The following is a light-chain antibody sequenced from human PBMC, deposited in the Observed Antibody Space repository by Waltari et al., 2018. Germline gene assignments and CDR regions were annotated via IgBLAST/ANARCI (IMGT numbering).Light chain of an antibody. Sequence: QSVLTQPPSASGTPGQRVTISCSGRSSNIGSNYVYWYQQLPGTAPKLLIYRNNQRPSGVPDQFTGSKSGTAASLAISGLRSEGEADYYCAAWDDSLSGPVFGGGTKLTVL. V-gene: IGLV1-47*01. CDR3: AAWDDSLSGPV. CDR1: SSNIGSNY. CDR2: RNN. J-gene: IGLJ2*01.